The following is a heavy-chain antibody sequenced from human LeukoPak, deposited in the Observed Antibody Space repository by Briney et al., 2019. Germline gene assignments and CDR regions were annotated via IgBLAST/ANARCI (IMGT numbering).Heavy chain of an antibody. D-gene: IGHD3-9*01. V-gene: IGHV4-61*02. CDR1: GDSISSGDYY. CDR2: ISSSGST. CDR3: AREGFDGYYYYYYMDV. Sequence: SETLSLTCTVSGDSISSGDYYWSWIRQPAGKGLEWIGRISSSGSTNYNPSLKSRVTISVDTSKNQFSLKLSSVTAADTAVYYCAREGFDGYYYYYYMDVWGKGTTVTISS. J-gene: IGHJ6*03.